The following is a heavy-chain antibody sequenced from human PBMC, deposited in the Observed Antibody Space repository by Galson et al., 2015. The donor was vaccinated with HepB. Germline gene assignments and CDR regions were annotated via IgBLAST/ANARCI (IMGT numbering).Heavy chain of an antibody. V-gene: IGHV3-9*01. CDR3: AKDNDRQWLFPYFQH. Sequence: SLRLSCAASGFTFDDYAMHWVRQAPGKGLEWVSGISWNSGSIGYADSVKGRFTISRDNAKNSLYLQMNSLRAEDTALYYCAKDNDRQWLFPYFQHWGQGTLVTVSS. J-gene: IGHJ1*01. D-gene: IGHD6-19*01. CDR1: GFTFDDYA. CDR2: ISWNSGSI.